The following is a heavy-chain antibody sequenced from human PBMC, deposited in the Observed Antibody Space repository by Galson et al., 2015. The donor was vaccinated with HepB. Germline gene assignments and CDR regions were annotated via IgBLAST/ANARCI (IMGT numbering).Heavy chain of an antibody. D-gene: IGHD3-10*02. Sequence: SLRLSCAASGFTVSNNYMSWVRQAPGKGLEWVSVFYRGGGTYYADPVKVRFTISRHKSKNTVYLQMNSLRAEDTAVYYCARWPSLYGRHAFDIWGQGTMVTVSS. CDR3: ARWPSLYGRHAFDI. CDR2: FYRGGGT. J-gene: IGHJ3*02. V-gene: IGHV3-53*04. CDR1: GFTVSNNY.